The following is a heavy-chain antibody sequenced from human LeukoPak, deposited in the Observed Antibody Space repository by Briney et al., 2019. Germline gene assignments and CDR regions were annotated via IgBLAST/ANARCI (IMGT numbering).Heavy chain of an antibody. J-gene: IGHJ3*01. Sequence: AAGSLRLSCAAPGFTFSNAWMTWVRQAPPIGLHWVAHIKSKTDGGTTDCAAPVKGRFTISRDDSTNTLYLQMNSLKPDDTAVYYCTTWDGVDWGQGTMVTVCS. V-gene: IGHV3-15*01. CDR1: GFTFSNAW. CDR3: TTWDGVD. CDR2: IKSKTDGGTT. D-gene: IGHD1-26*01.